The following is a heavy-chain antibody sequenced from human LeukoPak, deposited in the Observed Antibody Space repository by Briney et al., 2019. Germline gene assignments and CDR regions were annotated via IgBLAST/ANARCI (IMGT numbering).Heavy chain of an antibody. V-gene: IGHV3-23*01. CDR3: AKSPSYCGVNCYPTFDY. J-gene: IGHJ4*02. CDR1: EVTFSTNA. Sequence: GGTLRLSCSASEVTFSTNAMSWVRQAPGKGLEWVSAITNVGSTYYADSVKGRFTISRDNSRNTLYLQMNSLRAEDTAVYYCAKSPSYCGVNCYPTFDYWGQGTLVTVSS. D-gene: IGHD2-21*02. CDR2: ITNVGST.